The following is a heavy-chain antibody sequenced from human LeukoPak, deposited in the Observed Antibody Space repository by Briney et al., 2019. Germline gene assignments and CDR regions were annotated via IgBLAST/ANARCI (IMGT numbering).Heavy chain of an antibody. V-gene: IGHV3-30*03. D-gene: IGHD1-14*01. CDR1: GFSFSNYG. CDR2: ISYDGSNK. Sequence: GGSLRLSCAASGFSFSNYGMHWVRQAPGKGLEWVAVISYDGSNKYYADSVKGRFTISRDNSKNTLYLQMNSLRAEDTAVYYCARVVYGSFDIWGQGTMVTVSS. CDR3: ARVVYGSFDI. J-gene: IGHJ3*02.